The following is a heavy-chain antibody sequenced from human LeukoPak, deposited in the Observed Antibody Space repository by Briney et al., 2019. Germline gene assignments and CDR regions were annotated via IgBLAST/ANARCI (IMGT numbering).Heavy chain of an antibody. V-gene: IGHV1-69*13. D-gene: IGHD1-26*01. Sequence: GASVKVSCKASGGTFSSYAISWVRQAPGQGLEWMGGIIPIFGTANYAQKFQGRVTITADESTSTAYMELSSLRSEDTAVYYRARDSGSLPGFDYWGQGTLVTVSS. CDR2: IIPIFGTA. CDR3: ARDSGSLPGFDY. CDR1: GGTFSSYA. J-gene: IGHJ4*02.